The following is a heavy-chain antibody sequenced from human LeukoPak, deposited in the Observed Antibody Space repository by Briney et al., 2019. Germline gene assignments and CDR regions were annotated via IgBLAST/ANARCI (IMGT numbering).Heavy chain of an antibody. J-gene: IGHJ6*02. Sequence: GESLKISCRASGHDFPDYWIVWVRQMPGKGLEWMGIIFPRDSNTVYGPSFQGQVTISVDTSISTAYLQWSSLKASDTAIYYCARHGLFGCNDVGCYRSFFYYGMDVWGQGTAVTVSS. CDR1: GHDFPDYW. D-gene: IGHD2-15*01. CDR2: IFPRDSNT. V-gene: IGHV5-51*01. CDR3: ARHGLFGCNDVGCYRSFFYYGMDV.